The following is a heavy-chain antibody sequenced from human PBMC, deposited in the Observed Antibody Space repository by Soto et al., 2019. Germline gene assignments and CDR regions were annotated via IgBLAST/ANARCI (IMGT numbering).Heavy chain of an antibody. Sequence: GASVKVSCKASGYTFTSYYMHWVRQAPGHGLEWMGIINPSGGGTSYAQKFQGRVTMTRDTSTSTVYMELSSLRSEDTAAYYCARGQQLAYYYYYGMDVWGQGTRVTVSS. CDR3: ARGQQLAYYYYYGMDV. V-gene: IGHV1-46*01. D-gene: IGHD6-13*01. J-gene: IGHJ6*02. CDR2: INPSGGGT. CDR1: GYTFTSYY.